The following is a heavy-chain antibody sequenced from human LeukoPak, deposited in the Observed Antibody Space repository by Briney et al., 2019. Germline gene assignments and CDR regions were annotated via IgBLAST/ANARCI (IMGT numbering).Heavy chain of an antibody. Sequence: PSETLSLTCTVSGGSISSSSYYWGWIRQPPGKGLEWIGSIYYSGSTYYNPSLKSRVTISVDTSKNQFSLKLSSVTAADTAVYYCARGVVGATTGYYFDYWGQGTLVTVSS. CDR3: ARGVVGATTGYYFDY. V-gene: IGHV4-39*07. CDR1: GGSISSSSYY. D-gene: IGHD1-26*01. J-gene: IGHJ4*02. CDR2: IYYSGST.